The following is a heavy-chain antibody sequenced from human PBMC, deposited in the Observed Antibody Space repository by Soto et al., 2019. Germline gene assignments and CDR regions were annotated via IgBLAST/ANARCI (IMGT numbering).Heavy chain of an antibody. Sequence: QVQLVQSGAEVKTPGSSVTVSCKASGGTFSSYTISWVQQAPGQGLEWMGRFIPIIGIANYAQKFQGRVAITAEKSTSTVYMELSSMRSEGTAVCYCLSSPHYWCPGTRVTVS. V-gene: IGHV1-69*02. CDR1: GGTFSSYT. J-gene: IGHJ4*02. CDR2: FIPIIGIA. CDR3: LSSPHY.